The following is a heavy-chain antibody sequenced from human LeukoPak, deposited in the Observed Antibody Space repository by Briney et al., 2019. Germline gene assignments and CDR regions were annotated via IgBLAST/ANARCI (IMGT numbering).Heavy chain of an antibody. CDR1: GGSFSGYY. CDR3: ARQFHSGLDI. CDR2: INHSGST. Sequence: PSETLSLTCAVYGGSFSGYYWSWIRQPPGKGLEWNGEINHSGSTNYNPSLKSRVTISVDTSKHQFSLKLSSVTAADTAVYYCARQFHSGLDIWGQGTMVTVSS. V-gene: IGHV4-34*01. J-gene: IGHJ3*02. D-gene: IGHD1-26*01.